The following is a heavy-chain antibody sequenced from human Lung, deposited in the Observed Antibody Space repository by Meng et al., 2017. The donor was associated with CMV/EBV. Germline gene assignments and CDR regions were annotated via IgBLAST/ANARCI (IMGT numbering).Heavy chain of an antibody. CDR2: IGSPGDT. Sequence: GEXXTISCAAAGFTFSVHAMSWVRQAPGKGLKWVSTIGSPGDTFYADSVRGRFTISRDNSKNTLYLQMNSLRAEDTAVYYCAKDDTSGNGVYDAFDIWGQGXMVTVSS. CDR1: GFTFSVHA. CDR3: AKDDTSGNGVYDAFDI. J-gene: IGHJ3*02. V-gene: IGHV3-23*01. D-gene: IGHD2-8*01.